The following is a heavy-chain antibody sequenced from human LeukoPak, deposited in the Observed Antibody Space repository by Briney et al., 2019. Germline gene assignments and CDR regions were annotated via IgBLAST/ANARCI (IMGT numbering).Heavy chain of an antibody. CDR1: GFSLDTYA. D-gene: IGHD3-10*01. V-gene: IGHV3-33*01. CDR3: AREIFGSGSHPDF. CDR2: IWHDGSHK. Sequence: GGSLRLSCAASGFSLDTYAMHWVRQAPGQGLEWVALIWHDGSHKFYSNSVRGQFTISRDNSKNTVYLQMNNLRPDDTAVYYCAREIFGSGSHPDFWGQGTLVTVSS. J-gene: IGHJ4*02.